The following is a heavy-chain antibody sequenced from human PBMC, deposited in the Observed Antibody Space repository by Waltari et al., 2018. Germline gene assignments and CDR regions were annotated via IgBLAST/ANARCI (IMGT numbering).Heavy chain of an antibody. J-gene: IGHJ4*02. CDR2: IRYDGSNK. V-gene: IGHV3-30*02. CDR1: GFTFSSYG. D-gene: IGHD1-1*01. Sequence: QVQLVESGGGVVQPGGSLRLSCAASGFTFSSYGMHWVRQAPGHGLEWVAFIRYDGSNKYYADSVKGRFTISRDNSKNTLYLQMNSLRAEDTAVYYCAKMGGLEFDYWGQGTLVTVSS. CDR3: AKMGGLEFDY.